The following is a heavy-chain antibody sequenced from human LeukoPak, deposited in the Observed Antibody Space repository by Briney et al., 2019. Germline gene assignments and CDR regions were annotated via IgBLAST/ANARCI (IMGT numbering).Heavy chain of an antibody. CDR1: GFTFSSYW. CDR3: VTDGADYYDSTGYPIYFDY. V-gene: IGHV3-7*01. Sequence: GGSLRLSRAASGFTFSSYWMTWVRQAPGKGLEWVANIKQDGSEKNYVDSVKGRFTISRDNAENSLYLQMNSLRAEDTAVYYCVTDGADYYDSTGYPIYFDYWGQGTLVTVSS. J-gene: IGHJ4*02. CDR2: IKQDGSEK. D-gene: IGHD3-22*01.